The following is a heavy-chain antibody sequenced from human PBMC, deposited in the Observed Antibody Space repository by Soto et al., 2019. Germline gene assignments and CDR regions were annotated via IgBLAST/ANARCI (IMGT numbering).Heavy chain of an antibody. V-gene: IGHV4-31*03. CDR1: GGSISSGGYY. J-gene: IGHJ6*02. Sequence: TLSLTCTVSGGSISSGGYYWSWIRQHPGKGLEWIGYIYYSWSTYYNPSLKSRVTISVDTSKNQFSLKLSSVTAADTAVYYCAREAGRDGMDVWGQGTTVTVSS. CDR2: IYYSWST. CDR3: AREAGRDGMDV. D-gene: IGHD6-19*01.